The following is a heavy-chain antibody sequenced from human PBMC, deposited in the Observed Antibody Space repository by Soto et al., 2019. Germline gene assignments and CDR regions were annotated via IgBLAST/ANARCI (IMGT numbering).Heavy chain of an antibody. CDR2: IYWDDNK. J-gene: IGHJ4*02. D-gene: IGHD4-17*01. CDR3: AHKGYGDYPLDY. CDR1: GFSLSTSGVG. Sequence: QITLKESGPTLVKPTQTLTLTCTFSGFSLSTSGVGVGWVRQPPGKALEWLAVIYWDDNKHYSPSLKSRLTITKDTSKNQVVLTMTNMDPVDTATYYCAHKGYGDYPLDYWGQGTLVTVSS. V-gene: IGHV2-5*02.